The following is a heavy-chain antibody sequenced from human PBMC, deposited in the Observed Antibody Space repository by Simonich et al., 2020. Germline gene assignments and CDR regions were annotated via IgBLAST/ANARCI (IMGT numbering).Heavy chain of an antibody. J-gene: IGHJ4*02. CDR2: ISAYNGNT. Sequence: QVQLVQSGAEVKKPVASVKVSCKASGYTFTSYGISWVLQAPGQGLEWMGWISAYNGNTNNAQKIQGRVNMTTDTSTSTAYMELRSLRSDDTAVYYCARDQGGRAAAATDYWGQGTLVTVSS. CDR1: GYTFTSYG. V-gene: IGHV1-18*01. CDR3: ARDQGGRAAAATDY. D-gene: IGHD6-13*01.